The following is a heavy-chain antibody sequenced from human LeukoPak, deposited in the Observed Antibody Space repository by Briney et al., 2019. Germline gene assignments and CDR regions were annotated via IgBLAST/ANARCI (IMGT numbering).Heavy chain of an antibody. D-gene: IGHD7-27*01. CDR2: INPNSGGT. CDR3: ARIANIANSYFQH. J-gene: IGHJ1*01. V-gene: IGHV1-2*02. Sequence: ASVKVSCKASGYTFTGYYMHCVRQAPGQGLEWMGWINPNSGGTNYAQKFQGRVTRTRDTSISTAYMELSRMRSDDTAVYYCARIANIANSYFQHWGQGTLVTVSS. CDR1: GYTFTGYY.